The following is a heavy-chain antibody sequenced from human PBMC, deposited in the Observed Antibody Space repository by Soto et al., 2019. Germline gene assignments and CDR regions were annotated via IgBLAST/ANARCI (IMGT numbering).Heavy chain of an antibody. CDR3: ARGVGNGDYTFDY. V-gene: IGHV3-21*01. CDR2: ISSSSNYI. J-gene: IGHJ4*02. Sequence: EVQLVESGGGLVKPGGSLRLSCAASGFTFSSYSMNWVRQAPGKGLEWVSSISSSSNYIDYADSVKGRFTISRDTAKNPLYLQMNSLRAEDTAVYYCARGVGNGDYTFDYWGQGTLVTVSS. D-gene: IGHD4-17*01. CDR1: GFTFSSYS.